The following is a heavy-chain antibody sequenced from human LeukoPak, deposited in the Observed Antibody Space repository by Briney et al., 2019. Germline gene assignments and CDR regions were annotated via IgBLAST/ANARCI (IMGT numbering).Heavy chain of an antibody. J-gene: IGHJ1*01. V-gene: IGHV3-33*06. Sequence: PGGSLRLSCAASGFTFSSYGMHWVRQAPGKGLEWVAVIWYDGSNKYYADSVKGRFSISRDNSKNTLYLQMNSLRTEDTAVYYCAKDPYSRAFGYFQHWGQGTLVTVSS. D-gene: IGHD1-26*01. CDR1: GFTFSSYG. CDR2: IWYDGSNK. CDR3: AKDPYSRAFGYFQH.